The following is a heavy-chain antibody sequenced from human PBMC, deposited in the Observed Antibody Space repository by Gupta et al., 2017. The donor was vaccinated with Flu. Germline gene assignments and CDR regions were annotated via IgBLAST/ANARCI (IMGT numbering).Heavy chain of an antibody. D-gene: IGHD2-15*01. J-gene: IGHJ5*02. CDR2: INPNGGGT. V-gene: IGHV1-2*06. CDR3: ARSDDRGGNNWFDP. CDR1: TGYV. Sequence: TGYVIQWVRQAQGQGLGWVGRINPNGGGTNNAVRFQGRVTMTRDTSITTAYLELKRLTSGDTAVYFCARSDDRGGNNWFDPWGQGTQVTVSS.